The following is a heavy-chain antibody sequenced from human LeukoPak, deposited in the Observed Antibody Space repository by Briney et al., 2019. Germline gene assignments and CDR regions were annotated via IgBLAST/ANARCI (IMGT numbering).Heavy chain of an antibody. Sequence: SETLSLTCTVSGGSISNYYWSWPRQPAGKGLEWIGRIYTSGRTNYNPSLKSRVTMSIDTSKNQFSLKLSSVTAADTDVYYCARNYYDSSGYKYAFDYWGQGTLVTVSS. CDR3: ARNYYDSSGYKYAFDY. CDR1: GGSISNYY. CDR2: IYTSGRT. V-gene: IGHV4-4*07. J-gene: IGHJ4*02. D-gene: IGHD3-22*01.